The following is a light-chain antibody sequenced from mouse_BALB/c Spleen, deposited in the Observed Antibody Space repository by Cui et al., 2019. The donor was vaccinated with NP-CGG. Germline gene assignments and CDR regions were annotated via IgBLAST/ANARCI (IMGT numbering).Light chain of an antibody. CDR3: ALWYSNHWV. CDR2: GTH. J-gene: IGLJ1*01. Sequence: QAVVPKESALTTSPGETVTLTCRSSTGAVTTSNYANWVQEKPDHLFTGLIGGTHNRAPGVPARFSGSLIGDKAALTITGAQTEDEAIYFCALWYSNHWVFGGGTKLTVL. V-gene: IGLV1*01. CDR1: TGAVTTSNY.